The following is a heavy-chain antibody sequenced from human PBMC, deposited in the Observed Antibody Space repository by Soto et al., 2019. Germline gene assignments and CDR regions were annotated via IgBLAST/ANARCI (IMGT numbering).Heavy chain of an antibody. CDR3: ARWNSGYEDF. Sequence: QVQLLQSGAEVKKPGASVKVSCKTSGYTFDSYSISWVRQAPGQGLEWMGWISPFTGNLKYAENLQGRVTMTTDTSTSTAHLEVRSLRSDDTAVYFCARWNSGYEDFWGQGTLVTVSS. D-gene: IGHD3-22*01. J-gene: IGHJ4*02. CDR2: ISPFTGNL. CDR1: GYTFDSYS. V-gene: IGHV1-18*01.